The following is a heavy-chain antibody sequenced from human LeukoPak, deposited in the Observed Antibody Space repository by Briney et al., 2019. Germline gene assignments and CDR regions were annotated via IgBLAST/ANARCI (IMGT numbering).Heavy chain of an antibody. J-gene: IGHJ5*02. D-gene: IGHD2-15*01. CDR2: INPNSGGT. Sequence: ASVKVSCKASGYIFTNYGITWVRQAPGQGLEWMGRINPNSGGTNYAQEFQGRVTMTRDTSISTAYMELSRLRSDDTAVYYCARGYCSGGSCYSVENWFDPWGQGTLVTVSS. CDR3: ARGYCSGGSCYSVENWFDP. CDR1: GYIFTNYG. V-gene: IGHV1-2*06.